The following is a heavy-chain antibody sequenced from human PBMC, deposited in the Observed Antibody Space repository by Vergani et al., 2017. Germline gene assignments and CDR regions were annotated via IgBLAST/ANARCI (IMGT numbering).Heavy chain of an antibody. CDR1: GFTVSSNY. V-gene: IGHV3-23*04. D-gene: IGHD5-12*01. J-gene: IGHJ4*02. CDR2: ISGSGGST. CDR3: AKQGGYDGGGFDY. Sequence: EVQLVESGGGLIQPGGSLRLSCAASGFTVSSNYMSWVRQAPGKGLEWVSAISGSGGSTYYADSVKGRFTISRDNSKNTLYLQMNSLRAEDTAVYYCAKQGGYDGGGFDYWGQGTLVTVSS.